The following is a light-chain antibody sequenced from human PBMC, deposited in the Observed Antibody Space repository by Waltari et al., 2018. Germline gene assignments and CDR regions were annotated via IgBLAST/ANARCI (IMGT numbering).Light chain of an antibody. CDR2: GPD. CDR1: TLRRYY. V-gene: IGLV3-19*01. Sequence: SSDLTQDPSVSVALGQTVRITCHGDTLRRYYASWYQQRPGQAPILVLYGPDNRPSGIPARFPGSTSGNTASLTITVAQAEDEADYYCHSRETFSTRLFGGGTRLTV. J-gene: IGLJ2*01. CDR3: HSRETFSTRL.